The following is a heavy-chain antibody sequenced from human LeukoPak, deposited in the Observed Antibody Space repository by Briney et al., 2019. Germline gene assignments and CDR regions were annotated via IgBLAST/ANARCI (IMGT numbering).Heavy chain of an antibody. Sequence: PGGSLRLSCAASGFTFSTYSMNWVRQAPGKGLEWVSSISGSSSYIYYADSVKGRFTISRDSAQNSLYLQMNSLRAEDTAVYYCARGRLRVVYEVWGKGTTVTVSS. J-gene: IGHJ6*04. CDR3: ARGRLRVVYEV. CDR1: GFTFSTYS. V-gene: IGHV3-21*01. CDR2: ISGSSSYI. D-gene: IGHD2-8*02.